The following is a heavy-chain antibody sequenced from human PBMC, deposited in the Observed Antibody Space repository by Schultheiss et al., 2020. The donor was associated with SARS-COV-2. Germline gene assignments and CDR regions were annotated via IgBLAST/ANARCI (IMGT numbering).Heavy chain of an antibody. Sequence: GASLKISCAASGFTFSSYAMSWVRQAPGKGLEWVSAISGSGGSTYYADSVKGRFTISRDNSKNTLYLQMNSLRAEDTAVYYCAKGQRARWVAGTPFDYWGQGTLVTVSS. CDR2: ISGSGGST. CDR1: GFTFSSYA. J-gene: IGHJ4*02. D-gene: IGHD6-19*01. V-gene: IGHV3-23*01. CDR3: AKGQRARWVAGTPFDY.